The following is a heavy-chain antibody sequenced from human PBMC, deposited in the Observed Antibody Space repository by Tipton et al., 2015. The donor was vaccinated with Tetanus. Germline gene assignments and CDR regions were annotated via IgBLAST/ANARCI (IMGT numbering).Heavy chain of an antibody. J-gene: IGHJ2*01. CDR2: ITTTGTTT. Sequence: SLRLSCAASEFSLSAFDVAWVRQAPGKGLEWISFITTTGTTTPFADSVKGRFTISRNSAKNSLHLQMNNRRGEDTALYYCARAISAYDSGDFAFGITWWYFDLWGRGTLVTVAS. CDR3: ARAISAYDSGDFAFGITWWYFDL. D-gene: IGHD2-21*01. CDR1: EFSLSAFD. V-gene: IGHV3-48*03.